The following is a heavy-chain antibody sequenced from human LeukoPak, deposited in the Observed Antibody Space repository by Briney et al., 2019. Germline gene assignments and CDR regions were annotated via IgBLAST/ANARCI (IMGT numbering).Heavy chain of an antibody. J-gene: IGHJ6*03. Sequence: KPSETLSLTCTVSGGSISSYYWSWIRQPAGKGLEWIGRIYTSGSTNYNPSLKSRVTMSVDTSKNQSSLKLSSVTAADTAVYYCASLRKRYCSSTSCYNSYYYYMDVWGKGTTVTVSS. D-gene: IGHD2-2*02. CDR1: GGSISSYY. CDR3: ASLRKRYCSSTSCYNSYYYYMDV. V-gene: IGHV4-4*07. CDR2: IYTSGST.